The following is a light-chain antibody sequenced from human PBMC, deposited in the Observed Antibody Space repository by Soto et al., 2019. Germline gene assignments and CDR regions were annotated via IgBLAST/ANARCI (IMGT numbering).Light chain of an antibody. CDR3: QQDINYPCR. CDR2: DAS. J-gene: IGKJ2*04. Sequence: SPSSLFLYICDICAITFRASQSISTWLAWYQQKPGKAPKLLIYDASSLESGVPSRFGGGGSGTEFTLTISSLQPDDFAIYYCQQDINYPCRFG. V-gene: IGKV1-5*01. CDR1: QSISTW.